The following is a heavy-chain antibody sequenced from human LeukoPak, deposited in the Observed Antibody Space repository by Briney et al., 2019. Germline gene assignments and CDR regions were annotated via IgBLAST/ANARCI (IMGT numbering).Heavy chain of an antibody. CDR3: AESMWLGY. CDR2: ISNGGTSK. Sequence: GGPLRLSCEASGFTFSNYEMNWVRQAPGKGLGWISYISNGGTSKYYSDSVKGRFTIPKDNAKNSLYLQMNSLRADDTAVYLCAESMWLGYWGQGTPVTVSS. V-gene: IGHV3-48*03. J-gene: IGHJ4*02. D-gene: IGHD6-19*01. CDR1: GFTFSNYE.